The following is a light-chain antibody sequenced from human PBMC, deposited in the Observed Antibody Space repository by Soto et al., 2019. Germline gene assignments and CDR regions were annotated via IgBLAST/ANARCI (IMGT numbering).Light chain of an antibody. CDR3: QQSHSTPLT. J-gene: IGKJ4*01. V-gene: IGKV1-39*01. Sequence: DIHMTQSPSSLSASVGDSVSFTCRASQSISSHLNWYQQHPGKAPKLLIYTSSTLQSGVPSRFSGSGSGTDFTLTISSLQPEDFATYFCQQSHSTPLTFGGGTNVDIK. CDR2: TSS. CDR1: QSISSH.